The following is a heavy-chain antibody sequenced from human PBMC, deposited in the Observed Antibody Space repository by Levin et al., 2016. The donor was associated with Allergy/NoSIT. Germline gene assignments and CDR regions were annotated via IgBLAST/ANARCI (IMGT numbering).Heavy chain of an antibody. V-gene: IGHV3-23*01. Sequence: WIRQPPGKGLEWVSAISGSGGSTYYADSVKGRFTISRDNSKNTLYLQMNSLRAEDTAVYYCAKVRYYYDSSGYYLGFYTHYYFDYWGQGTLVTVSS. CDR3: AKVRYYYDSSGYYLGFYTHYYFDY. CDR2: ISGSGGST. D-gene: IGHD3-22*01. J-gene: IGHJ4*02.